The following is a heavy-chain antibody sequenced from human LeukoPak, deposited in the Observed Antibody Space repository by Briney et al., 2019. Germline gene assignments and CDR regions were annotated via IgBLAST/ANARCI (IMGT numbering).Heavy chain of an antibody. CDR3: ARAMIVVSNQFDY. J-gene: IGHJ4*02. CDR1: GFTFSSYW. Sequence: GGSLRLSRAASGFTFSSYWMHWVRQAPGKGLVWVSRINSDGSSTSYADSVKGRFTISRDNAKNTLYLQMNSLRAEDTAVYYCARAMIVVSNQFDYWGQGTLVTVSS. V-gene: IGHV3-74*01. D-gene: IGHD3-22*01. CDR2: INSDGSST.